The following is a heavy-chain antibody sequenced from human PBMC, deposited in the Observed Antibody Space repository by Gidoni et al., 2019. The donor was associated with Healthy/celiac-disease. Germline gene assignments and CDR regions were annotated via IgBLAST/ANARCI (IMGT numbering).Heavy chain of an antibody. D-gene: IGHD4-4*01. J-gene: IGHJ4*02. V-gene: IGHV1-69*02. Sequence: QVQLVQSGAEVKKPGSSVKVSCKASGGTFSSYTISWVRQAPGQGLEWMGRIIPILGIANYAQKFQGRVTITADKSTSTAYMELSSLRSEDTAVYYCAREMTTVTRAFDYWGQGTLVTVSS. CDR1: GGTFSSYT. CDR3: AREMTTVTRAFDY. CDR2: IIPILGIA.